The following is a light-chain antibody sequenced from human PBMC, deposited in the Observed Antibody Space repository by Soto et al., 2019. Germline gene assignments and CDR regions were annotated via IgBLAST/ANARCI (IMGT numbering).Light chain of an antibody. J-gene: IGKJ1*01. Sequence: DIQMTQSPSTLSASVGDRVTITCRASQRISIWLAWCRQKPGKAPNLLIYKASSLQSGVPSRFSASGSETEFNLTISSLQPDDFATYYCLHYHSFPWTFGQGTKVDIE. CDR2: KAS. CDR3: LHYHSFPWT. CDR1: QRISIW. V-gene: IGKV1-5*03.